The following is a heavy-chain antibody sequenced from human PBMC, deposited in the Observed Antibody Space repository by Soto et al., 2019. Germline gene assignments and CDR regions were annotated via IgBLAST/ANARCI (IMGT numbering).Heavy chain of an antibody. J-gene: IGHJ4*02. V-gene: IGHV3-30*18. CDR3: AKLVIGYCSGITCDAY. Sequence: VQLLESGGGLIQPGGSLRLSCAASGFTFSYGIHWLRQAPGKALEWVAYISYDSSNKLYGDSAKGRFTISRDNSKTTQVLQMTSLRAGDTAVYYCAKLVIGYCSGITCDAYWGQGTLVAVSS. CDR2: ISYDSSNK. CDR1: GFTFSYG. D-gene: IGHD2-15*01.